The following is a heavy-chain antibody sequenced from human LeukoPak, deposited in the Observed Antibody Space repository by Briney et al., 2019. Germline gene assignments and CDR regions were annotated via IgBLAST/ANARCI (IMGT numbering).Heavy chain of an antibody. CDR1: GYTFTSYG. CDR2: ISAYNGNT. CDR3: ARGGDIVVVVAATPGDHTFDY. J-gene: IGHJ4*02. D-gene: IGHD2-15*01. V-gene: IGHV1-18*01. Sequence: ASVKVSCKASGYTFTSYGISWVRQAPGQELEWMGWISAYNGNTNYAQKLQGRVTMTTDTSTSTAYMELRSLRSDDTAVYYCARGGDIVVVVAATPGDHTFDYWGQGTLVTVSS.